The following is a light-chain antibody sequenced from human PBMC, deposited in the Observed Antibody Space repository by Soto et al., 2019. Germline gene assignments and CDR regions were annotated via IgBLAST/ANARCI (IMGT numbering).Light chain of an antibody. V-gene: IGLV1-40*01. CDR2: VNN. CDR3: QSYDSSLSGYVV. Sequence: QSVLTQPPSVSGAPGQRGTISCTGSSSNIGAGYDVHWYQQLPGTAPKLLIYVNNNRPSGVPDRFSGSKSGTSASLAITGLQAEDEADYYCQSYDSSLSGYVVFGGGTKLTVL. CDR1: SSNIGAGYD. J-gene: IGLJ2*01.